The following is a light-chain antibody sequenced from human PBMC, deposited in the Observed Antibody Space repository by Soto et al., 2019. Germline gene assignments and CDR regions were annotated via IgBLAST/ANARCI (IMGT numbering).Light chain of an antibody. Sequence: QSALTQPASVSGSPGQSITITCTGTNSDVGFYNYVSWYQHHPGKAPKLMIYDVTNRPSGVSSRFSGSKSGNTASLTISGLEADEEADYFCSSYTSSTTRVFGTGTKVTVL. J-gene: IGLJ1*01. CDR3: SSYTSSTTRV. CDR1: NSDVGFYNY. V-gene: IGLV2-14*03. CDR2: DVT.